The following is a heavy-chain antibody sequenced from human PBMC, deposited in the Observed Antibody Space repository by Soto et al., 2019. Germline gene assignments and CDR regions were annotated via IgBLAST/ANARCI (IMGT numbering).Heavy chain of an antibody. J-gene: IGHJ6*02. D-gene: IGHD2-2*01. CDR3: ARRPCSSTSCYEGYYYYGMDV. CDR1: GYSFTSYW. CDR2: IDPSDSYT. V-gene: IGHV5-10-1*01. Sequence: PGESLKISCKGSGYSFTSYWISWVRQMPGKGLEWMGRIDPSDSYTNYSPSFQGHVTISADKSISTAYLQWSSLKASDTAMYYCARRPCSSTSCYEGYYYYGMDVWGQGTTVTAP.